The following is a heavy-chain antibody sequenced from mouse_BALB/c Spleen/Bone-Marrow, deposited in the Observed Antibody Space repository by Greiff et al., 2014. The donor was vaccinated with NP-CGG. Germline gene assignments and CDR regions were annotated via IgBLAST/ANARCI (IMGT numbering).Heavy chain of an antibody. V-gene: IGHV5-9-3*01. CDR3: ARQGDGYFDY. J-gene: IGHJ2*01. D-gene: IGHD2-3*01. CDR1: GFTFSSYA. Sequence: EVQLVESGGGLVKPGGSLKLSCAASGFTFSSYAMSWVRQTPEKRLEWAATISSGGSYTYYPDSVKGRFTISRDNAKNTLYLQMSSLRSEDTAIYYCARQGDGYFDYWGQGTTLTVSS. CDR2: ISSGGSYT.